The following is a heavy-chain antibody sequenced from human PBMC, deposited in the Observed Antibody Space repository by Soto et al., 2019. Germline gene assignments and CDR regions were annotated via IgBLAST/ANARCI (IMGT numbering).Heavy chain of an antibody. V-gene: IGHV3-53*01. J-gene: IGHJ4*02. D-gene: IGHD1-20*01. Sequence: GGSLRLSCAASGFTVSNNYLTWVRQAPGKGLKWVSVLYPNGRAFYADSVKGRFTISTDNSQNSVYLQMDTLRADDTAIYYCARGLGREYQDNRNHFHLDYWGQGTLVTVSS. CDR3: ARGLGREYQDNRNHFHLDY. CDR2: LYPNGRA. CDR1: GFTVSNNY.